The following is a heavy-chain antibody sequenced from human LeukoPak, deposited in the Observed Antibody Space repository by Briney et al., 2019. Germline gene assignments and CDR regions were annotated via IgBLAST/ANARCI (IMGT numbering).Heavy chain of an antibody. D-gene: IGHD3-22*01. V-gene: IGHV1-69*13. CDR3: ARDAQNYYDSSGYYPTTFQH. Sequence: SVKVSCKASGYTFTSYGISWVRQAPGQGLEWMGGIIPIFGTANYAQKFQGRVTITADESTSTAYMELSSLGSEDTAVYYCARDAQNYYDSSGYYPTTFQHWGQGTLVTVSS. CDR2: IIPIFGTA. J-gene: IGHJ1*01. CDR1: GYTFTSYG.